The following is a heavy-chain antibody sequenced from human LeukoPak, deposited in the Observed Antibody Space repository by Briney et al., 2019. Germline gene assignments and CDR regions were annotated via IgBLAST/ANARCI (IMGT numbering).Heavy chain of an antibody. CDR1: GFTFNTYS. CDR3: LRGDRRDY. CDR2: TDSSGGYM. V-gene: IGHV3-21*06. Sequence: GGSLRLSCEASGFTFNTYSMNWARQAPGKGLEWVSSTDSSGGYMFYADSVKGRFIISRDNAKGSLYLQMNSLRVENTAVYYCLRGDRRDYWGQGTLVTVSS. J-gene: IGHJ4*02.